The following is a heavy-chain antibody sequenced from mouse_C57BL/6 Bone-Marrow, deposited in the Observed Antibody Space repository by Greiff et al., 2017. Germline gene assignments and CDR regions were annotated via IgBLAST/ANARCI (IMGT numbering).Heavy chain of an antibody. J-gene: IGHJ2*01. CDR1: GYTFTDYY. CDR2: INPYNGGT. V-gene: IGHV1-19*01. Sequence: EVKLQQSGPVLVKPGASVKMSCKASGYTFTDYYMNWVKQSHGKSLEWIGVINPYNGGTSYNQKFKGKATLTVDKSSSTAYMELNSLTSEDSAVYYCARHGSSIDYWGQGTTLTVSS. CDR3: ARHGSSIDY. D-gene: IGHD1-1*01.